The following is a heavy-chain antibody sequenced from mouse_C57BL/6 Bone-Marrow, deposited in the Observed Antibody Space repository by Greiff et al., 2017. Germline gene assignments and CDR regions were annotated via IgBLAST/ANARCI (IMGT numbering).Heavy chain of an antibody. J-gene: IGHJ2*01. CDR2: INPSSGYT. D-gene: IGHD2-14*01. V-gene: IGHV1-7*01. CDR3: ARRGHLYEG. Sequence: VQLVESGAELAKPGASVKLSCKASGYTFTSYWMHWVKQRPGQGLEWIGYINPSSGYTKYNQKFKATATLTADKSSSTAYMQLSSLTYEDSAVYYCARRGHLYEGWGQGTTLTVSA. CDR1: GYTFTSYW.